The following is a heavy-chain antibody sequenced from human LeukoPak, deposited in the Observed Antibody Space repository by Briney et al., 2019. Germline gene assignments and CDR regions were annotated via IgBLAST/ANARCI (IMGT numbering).Heavy chain of an antibody. CDR3: AKPPMVRGVIHYYFDY. D-gene: IGHD3-10*01. CDR1: GFTFSSYA. J-gene: IGHJ4*02. CDR2: ISGSGGST. Sequence: PGGSLRLSCAASGFTFSSYAMSWVRQAPGKGLEWVSAISGSGGSTYYADSVKGRFTISRDNSKNTLYLQMNSLRAEDMAVYYCAKPPMVRGVIHYYFDYWGQGTLVTVSS. V-gene: IGHV3-23*01.